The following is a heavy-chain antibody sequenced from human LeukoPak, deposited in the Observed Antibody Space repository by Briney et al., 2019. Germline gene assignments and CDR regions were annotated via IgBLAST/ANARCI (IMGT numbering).Heavy chain of an antibody. CDR1: GFTFSSYA. CDR2: ISGSGGST. CDR3: AKGLIVGATPFDY. D-gene: IGHD1-26*01. Sequence: PGGSLGLSCAASGFTFSSYAMSWVRQTPGKGLEWVSAISGSGGSTYYADSVKGRFTISRDNSKNTLYLQMNSLRAEDTAVYYCAKGLIVGATPFDYWGQGTLVTVSS. V-gene: IGHV3-23*01. J-gene: IGHJ4*02.